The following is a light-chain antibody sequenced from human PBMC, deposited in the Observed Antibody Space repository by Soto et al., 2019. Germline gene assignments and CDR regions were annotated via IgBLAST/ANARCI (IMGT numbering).Light chain of an antibody. J-gene: IGKJ4*01. CDR3: QQYGSLLT. CDR1: QSFSSSS. Sequence: EIVLTQSPGTLSLSPGERATLSCRASQSFSSSSLAWYQQKPGQAPRLLIYGASSRATGIPDRFSGSGSGTDFTLTISRLEPEDFAVYYCQQYGSLLTFGGGTTVEIK. CDR2: GAS. V-gene: IGKV3-20*01.